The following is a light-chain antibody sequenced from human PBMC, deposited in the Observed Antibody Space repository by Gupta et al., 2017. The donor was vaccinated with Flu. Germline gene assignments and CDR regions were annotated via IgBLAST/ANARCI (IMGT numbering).Light chain of an antibody. Sequence: IVMTQSPATLSVSPGESATLSCRASQNINFNLAWYQQKPGQAPRLLVYAASTRAGGVPARFGGSGSGTDFTLTITSLQTDDFAVYYCQQYNNWPSDSTFGQGTKVEIK. J-gene: IGKJ1*01. CDR3: QQYNNWPSDST. CDR2: AAS. CDR1: QNINFN. V-gene: IGKV3-15*01.